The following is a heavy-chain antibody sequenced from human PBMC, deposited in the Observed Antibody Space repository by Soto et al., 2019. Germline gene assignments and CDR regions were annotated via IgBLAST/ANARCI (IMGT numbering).Heavy chain of an antibody. D-gene: IGHD6-13*01. J-gene: IGHJ6*02. Sequence: GGSLRLSCAASGFTFSSYSMNWVRQAPGKGLEWVSYISSSSSTTYYADSVKGRFTISRDNAKNSLYLQMNSLRDEDTAVYYCAREYSSSWYSPDYYYYSGMDVWGQVTTVTVS. CDR3: AREYSSSWYSPDYYYYSGMDV. V-gene: IGHV3-48*02. CDR2: ISSSSSTT. CDR1: GFTFSSYS.